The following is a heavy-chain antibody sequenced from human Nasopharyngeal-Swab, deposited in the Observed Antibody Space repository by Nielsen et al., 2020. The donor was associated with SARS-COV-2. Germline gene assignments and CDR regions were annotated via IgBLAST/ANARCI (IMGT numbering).Heavy chain of an antibody. J-gene: IGHJ6*03. V-gene: IGHV4-39*07. D-gene: IGHD3-22*01. CDR2: IYYSGST. CDR3: ARGPYSSGYPYYYYYMDV. Sequence: WIRQPPGKGLEWIGSIYYSGSTYYNPSLKSRVTISVDTSKNQFSLKLSSVTAADTAVYYCARGPYSSGYPYYYYYMDVWGKGTTVTVSS.